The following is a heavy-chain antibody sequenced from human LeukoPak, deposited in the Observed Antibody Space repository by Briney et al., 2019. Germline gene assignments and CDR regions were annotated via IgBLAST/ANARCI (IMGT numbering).Heavy chain of an antibody. CDR2: INHSGST. J-gene: IGHJ4*02. V-gene: IGHV4-34*01. Sequence: SETLSLTCAVYGGSFSGYYWSWIRQPPGKGLEWIGEINHSGSTNYNPSLKSRVTISVDTSKNQFSLKLSSVTAADTAVYYCARGPRDPSRKKPFDYWGQGTLVTVSS. CDR3: ARGPRDPSRKKPFDY. CDR1: GGSFSGYY. D-gene: IGHD1-14*01.